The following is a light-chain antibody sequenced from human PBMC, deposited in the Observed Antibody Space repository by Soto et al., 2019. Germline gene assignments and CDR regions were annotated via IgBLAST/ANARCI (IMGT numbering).Light chain of an antibody. CDR3: AAWDDSVQGWV. CDR1: SFNIENKA. CDR2: YDD. V-gene: IGLV1-36*01. Sequence: QLVLTQPPSVSEAPGRRVTISCSGSSFNIENKAVNWYQQLPGKAPQLLIYYDDMLSSGVSDRFSGSKSGTSASLAISGLQSEDEADYYCAAWDDSVQGWVFGGGTKLTVL. J-gene: IGLJ3*02.